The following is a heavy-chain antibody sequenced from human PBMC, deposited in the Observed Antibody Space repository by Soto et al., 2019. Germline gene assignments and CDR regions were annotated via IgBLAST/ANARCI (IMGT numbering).Heavy chain of an antibody. CDR3: ARRVITDYYYYGMDV. CDR1: GFTFSSYS. D-gene: IGHD3-22*01. Sequence: GGSLRLSCAASGFTFSSYSMNWVRQAPGKGLEWVSGISGSGGSTYYADSVKGRFTISRDNSENTLYLQVNSLRAEDTAVYYCARRVITDYYYYGMDVWGQGTRVTVSS. J-gene: IGHJ6*02. CDR2: ISGSGGST. V-gene: IGHV3-23*01.